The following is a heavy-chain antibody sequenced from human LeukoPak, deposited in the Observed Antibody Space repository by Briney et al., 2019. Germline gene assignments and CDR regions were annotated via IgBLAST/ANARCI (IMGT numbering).Heavy chain of an antibody. CDR2: INHSGST. V-gene: IGHV4-34*01. D-gene: IGHD6-25*01. Sequence: PSETLSLTCAVYGGSFSGYYWSWIRQPPGKGLEWIGEINHSGSTNYNPSLKSRVTISVDTSKNQFSLKLSSVTAADTAVYYCARTSRRQRAFDIWGQGTMVTDSS. J-gene: IGHJ3*02. CDR3: ARTSRRQRAFDI. CDR1: GGSFSGYY.